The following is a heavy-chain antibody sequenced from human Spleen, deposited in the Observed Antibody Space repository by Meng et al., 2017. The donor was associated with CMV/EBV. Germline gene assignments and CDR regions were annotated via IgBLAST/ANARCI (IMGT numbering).Heavy chain of an antibody. J-gene: IGHJ4*02. CDR2: IYYSGST. Sequence: SETLSLTCTVSGGSISSYYWSWIRQPPGKGLEWIGYIYYSGSTNYNPSLKSRVTISVDTSKNQFSLKLSSVTAADTAVYYCASDLVAAAGSWFGYWGQGTLVTVSS. D-gene: IGHD6-13*01. V-gene: IGHV4-59*01. CDR3: ASDLVAAAGSWFGY. CDR1: GGSISSYY.